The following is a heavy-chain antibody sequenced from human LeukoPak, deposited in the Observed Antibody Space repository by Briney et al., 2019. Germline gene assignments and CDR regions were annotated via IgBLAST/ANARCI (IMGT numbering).Heavy chain of an antibody. CDR1: GFTFSSNY. J-gene: IGHJ4*02. Sequence: AGGSLRLSCAASGFTFSSNYMSWVRQAPGKGLEWVSVIYNGGSTYYADSVKGRFTISRDNSKKTLYLQMNSLRAEDTAVYYCARLPSGYYFDYWGQGTLVTVSS. CDR3: ARLPSGYYFDY. CDR2: IYNGGST. V-gene: IGHV3-53*01.